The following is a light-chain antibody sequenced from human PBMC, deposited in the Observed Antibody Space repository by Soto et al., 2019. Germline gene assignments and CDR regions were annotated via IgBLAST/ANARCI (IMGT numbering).Light chain of an antibody. CDR2: KAS. V-gene: IGKV1-12*01. CDR1: QTVISR. J-gene: IGKJ4*01. Sequence: DIQMTHSPSTLSASVLYILTITFRSSQTVISRLAWYQQKLGKAPKLLIQKASTLQSGIPSRFSGSGSATNFTLTISSLQPEDFATYYCQKSYTSPRKFGGGTKVDIK. CDR3: QKSYTSPRK.